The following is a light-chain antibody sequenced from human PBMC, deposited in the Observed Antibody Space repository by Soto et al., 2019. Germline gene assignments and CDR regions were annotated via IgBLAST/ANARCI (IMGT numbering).Light chain of an antibody. CDR1: QSVNSNY. CDR3: QKYGSSPPWT. V-gene: IGKV3-20*01. CDR2: GTS. J-gene: IGKJ1*01. Sequence: EIVLTQSRGTLSLSPGERATLSCRASQSVNSNYLAWLQQKPGQAPRLLIYGTSTRATGIPDRFSGSGSGTDFTLTISRLEPEDFAVYYCQKYGSSPPWTFGQGTKVEIK.